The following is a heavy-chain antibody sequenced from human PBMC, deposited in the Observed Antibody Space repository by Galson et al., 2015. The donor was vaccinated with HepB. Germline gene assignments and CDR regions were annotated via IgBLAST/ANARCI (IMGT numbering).Heavy chain of an antibody. D-gene: IGHD2-15*01. J-gene: IGHJ6*02. CDR3: ARLYVLPHPLVAGLDV. Sequence: SVKVSCKASGYTSTGYYMHWVRQAPGQGLEWMGWINPNSGGTNYAQKFQGRVTMTRDTSISTAYMDLSRLRSDDTAVYYCARLYVLPHPLVAGLDVWGQGTTVTASS. CDR2: INPNSGGT. CDR1: GYTSTGYY. V-gene: IGHV1-2*02.